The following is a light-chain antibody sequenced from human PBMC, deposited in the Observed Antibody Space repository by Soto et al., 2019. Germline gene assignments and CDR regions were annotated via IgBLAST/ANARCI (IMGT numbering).Light chain of an antibody. CDR2: DAS. CDR3: QQYSRLSST. J-gene: IGKJ5*01. Sequence: EIVLTQSPGTLSLSPGERATLSCRASQNVSSTYLAWYQHQPGQAPRLLIYDASSRAPGIPDRFRGSGSGTDFTLTISRLDPEDFAVYYCQQYSRLSSTFGQGTRLEIK. V-gene: IGKV3-20*01. CDR1: QNVSSTY.